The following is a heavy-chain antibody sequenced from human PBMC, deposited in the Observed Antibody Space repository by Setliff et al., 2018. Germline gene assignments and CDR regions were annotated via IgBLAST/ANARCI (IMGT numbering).Heavy chain of an antibody. D-gene: IGHD3-10*01. Sequence: PGGSLRLSCAASGFTFSSYGMHWVRQAPGKGLEWVAFIRYDGSNKYYADSVKGRFTISRDNSKNTLYLQMNSLRVEDTAVYYCSSAPIWFGELYYFDYWGQGTLVTVSS. J-gene: IGHJ4*02. CDR3: SSAPIWFGELYYFDY. CDR1: GFTFSSYG. CDR2: IRYDGSNK. V-gene: IGHV3-30*02.